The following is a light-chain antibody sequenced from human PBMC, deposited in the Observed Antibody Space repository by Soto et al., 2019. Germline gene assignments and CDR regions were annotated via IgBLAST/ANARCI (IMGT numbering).Light chain of an antibody. Sequence: QSALTQPASVSGSPGQSITISCTGTSSDVGDYNYVSWYQQHPGKAPKVMIYDVSNRPSGVSNRFSGSKSGNTASLTISGLQAEYEADYYCSSYTISSTLVFGTGTKLNVL. V-gene: IGLV2-14*01. CDR2: DVS. J-gene: IGLJ1*01. CDR3: SSYTISSTLV. CDR1: SSDVGDYNY.